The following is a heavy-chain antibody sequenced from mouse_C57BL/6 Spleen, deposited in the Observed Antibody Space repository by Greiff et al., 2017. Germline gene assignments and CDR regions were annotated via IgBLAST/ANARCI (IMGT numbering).Heavy chain of an antibody. V-gene: IGHV1-50*01. J-gene: IGHJ2*01. Sequence: QVQLQQPGAELVKPGASVKLSCKASGYTFTSYWMQWVKQRPGQGLEWIGEIDPSDSYTNYNQKFKGKATLTVDTSYSTAYMQLSSLTSEDSAVYYCARATGTAYFDYWGQGTTLTVSS. CDR3: ARATGTAYFDY. CDR2: IDPSDSYT. CDR1: GYTFTSYW. D-gene: IGHD4-1*02.